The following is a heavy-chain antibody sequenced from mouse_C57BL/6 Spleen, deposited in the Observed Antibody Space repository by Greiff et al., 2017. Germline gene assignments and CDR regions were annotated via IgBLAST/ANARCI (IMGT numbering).Heavy chain of an antibody. V-gene: IGHV1-42*01. CDR3: ASVGGVYFGY. CDR1: GYSFTGYY. Sequence: VQLQQSGPELVKPGASVKISCKASGYSFTGYYMNWVKQSPEKSLEWIGEINPSTGGTTYNQKFKAKATLTVDKSSSTAYMQLKSLTSEDSAVYYCASVGGVYFGYWGQGTTLTVSS. D-gene: IGHD3-3*01. CDR2: INPSTGGT. J-gene: IGHJ2*01.